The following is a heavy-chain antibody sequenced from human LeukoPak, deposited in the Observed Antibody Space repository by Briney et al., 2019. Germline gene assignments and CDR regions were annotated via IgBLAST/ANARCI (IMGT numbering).Heavy chain of an antibody. D-gene: IGHD2-2*01. CDR1: GGTFSSYA. CDR3: ATRVAYPTFDP. J-gene: IGHJ5*02. Sequence: SVKVSCKASGGTFSSYAISWVRQAPGQGLEWMGGIIPIFGTANYAQKFQGRVTITADESTNTAYMELSSLRSEDTAVYYCATRVAYPTFDPWGQGTLVTVSS. CDR2: IIPIFGTA. V-gene: IGHV1-69*13.